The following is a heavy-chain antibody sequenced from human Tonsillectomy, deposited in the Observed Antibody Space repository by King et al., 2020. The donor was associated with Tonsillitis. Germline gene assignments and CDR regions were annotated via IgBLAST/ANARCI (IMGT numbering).Heavy chain of an antibody. D-gene: IGHD6-6*01. Sequence: VQLQESGPGLVKPSETLSLTCTVAGVSISSYYGSCIRQPSGKGLEWIWRIYTSGGPNYNPSLKSRVTISVDTSKNQFSLKLISVTAADTAVYYCARTRGLIAARLQKRTFYYYYMDVWGKGTTVTVSS. J-gene: IGHJ6*03. V-gene: IGHV4-4*07. CDR1: GVSISSYY. CDR2: IYTSGGP. CDR3: ARTRGLIAARLQKRTFYYYYMDV.